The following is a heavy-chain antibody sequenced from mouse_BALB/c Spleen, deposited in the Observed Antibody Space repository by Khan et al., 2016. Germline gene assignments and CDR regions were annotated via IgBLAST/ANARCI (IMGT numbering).Heavy chain of an antibody. V-gene: IGHV5-4*02. D-gene: IGHD2-14*01. Sequence: EVELVESGGGLVKPGGSLKLSCAASGFTFSDYYMYWVRQTPEKRLEWVATISDGGSYTYYPDSVKGRFTLSIDNAKNNLYLQMSSLKSEDAAMYYCARDDRWFAYWGQGTLVTVSA. CDR3: ARDDRWFAY. J-gene: IGHJ3*01. CDR1: GFTFSDYY. CDR2: ISDGGSYT.